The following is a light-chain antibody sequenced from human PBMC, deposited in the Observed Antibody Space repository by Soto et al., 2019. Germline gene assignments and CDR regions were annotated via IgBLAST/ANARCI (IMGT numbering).Light chain of an antibody. V-gene: IGKV3-20*01. CDR2: GAS. CDR3: QQYGTTPLT. J-gene: IGKJ4*01. CDR1: QSISSN. Sequence: EIVLTQSPGTLSLSPGERATLSCRASQSISSNLAWYQQKPGQAPRLLIYGASSRATGIPDRFRGSGSGPDFTLTISRLEPEDFAVYYCQQYGTTPLTLGGGTKVDIK.